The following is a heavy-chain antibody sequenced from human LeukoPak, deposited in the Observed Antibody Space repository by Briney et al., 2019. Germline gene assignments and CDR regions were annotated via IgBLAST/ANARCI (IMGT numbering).Heavy chain of an antibody. D-gene: IGHD3-3*02. CDR1: GYSISSGYY. J-gene: IGHJ5*02. CDR2: FYHSGST. CDR3: ARDASGAFFNWFDP. Sequence: SETLSLTCTVSGYSISSGYYWGWIRQPPGKGLEWVGSFYHSGSTYYNPSLKSRVTISVDTSKNQFSLKLRSVTAADTAVYYCARDASGAFFNWFDPWGQGILVTVSS. V-gene: IGHV4-38-2*02.